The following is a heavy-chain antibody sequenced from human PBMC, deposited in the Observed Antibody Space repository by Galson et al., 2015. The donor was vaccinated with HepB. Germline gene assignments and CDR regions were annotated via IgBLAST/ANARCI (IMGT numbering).Heavy chain of an antibody. D-gene: IGHD1-26*01. V-gene: IGHV3-30*18. J-gene: IGHJ4*02. Sequence: SLRLSCAAPGFTFSSYGMHWVRQAPGKGLEWVAVISYDGSNKYYADSVKGRFTISRDNSKNTLYLQMNSLRAEDTAVYYCAKGELWRSSGPSFDYWGQGTLVTVSS. CDR1: GFTFSSYG. CDR3: AKGELWRSSGPSFDY. CDR2: ISYDGSNK.